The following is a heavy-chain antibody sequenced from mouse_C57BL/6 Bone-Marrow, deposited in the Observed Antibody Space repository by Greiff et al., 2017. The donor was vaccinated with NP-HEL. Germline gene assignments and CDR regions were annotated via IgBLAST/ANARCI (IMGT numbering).Heavy chain of an antibody. Sequence: QVQLQQPGAELVSPGSSVKLSCKASGYTFTSSWMHWVKQRPIQGLEWIGNIYPSVSEPHYTQKFKDKATLTVDKSSSTAYRHLSSLTSEDSAVYYCASLDYGSSSFAYWGQGTLVTVSA. CDR1: GYTFTSSW. J-gene: IGHJ3*01. V-gene: IGHV1-52*01. CDR3: ASLDYGSSSFAY. CDR2: IYPSVSEP. D-gene: IGHD1-1*01.